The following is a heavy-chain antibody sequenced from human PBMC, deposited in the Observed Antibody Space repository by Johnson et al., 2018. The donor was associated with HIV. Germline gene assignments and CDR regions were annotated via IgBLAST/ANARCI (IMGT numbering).Heavy chain of an antibody. V-gene: IGHV3-7*03. CDR2: IKQDGSEK. CDR1: GFTFSSYW. Sequence: MMLVESGGGLVQPGGSMRLSCAASGFTFSSYWMSWVRQAPGKGLEWVANIKQDGSEKYYVDSLKGRFTISRDNAKNSLYLQRNSLRAEDTPVYYCATFGGGSFHAFDIWGQGTMVTVSS. J-gene: IGHJ3*02. D-gene: IGHD1-26*01. CDR3: ATFGGGSFHAFDI.